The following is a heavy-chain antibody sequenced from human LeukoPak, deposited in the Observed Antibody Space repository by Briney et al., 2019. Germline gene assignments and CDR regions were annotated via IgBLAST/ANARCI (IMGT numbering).Heavy chain of an antibody. CDR2: ILDSGYST. Sequence: GGTLRVSCAASGFTFSSYAMSWVRQAPGKGVEWGSGILDSGYSTYYANSVKGPFTISRDNSNNTLYLQMNSLRAEDTAVYYCAKLGGHPLHNYYVGVWGKGTTVAVSS. V-gene: IGHV3-23*01. CDR3: AKLGGHPLHNYYVGV. CDR1: GFTFSSYA. D-gene: IGHD3-16*01. J-gene: IGHJ6*03.